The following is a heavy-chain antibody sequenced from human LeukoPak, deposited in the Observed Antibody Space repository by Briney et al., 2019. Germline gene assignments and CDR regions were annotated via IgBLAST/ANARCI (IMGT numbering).Heavy chain of an antibody. D-gene: IGHD4-23*01. CDR2: INADGSSS. Sequence: PGGSLRLSCAASGFTFSSSWMHWVRQAPGKGLVWVAHINADGSSSSYADYVEGRFTLSRDNAKNILYMQLNSLRDEDTAMYYCKRVSNYGGNSLGYWGRGTLVTVSS. CDR3: KRVSNYGGNSLGY. V-gene: IGHV3-74*01. J-gene: IGHJ4*02. CDR1: GFTFSSSW.